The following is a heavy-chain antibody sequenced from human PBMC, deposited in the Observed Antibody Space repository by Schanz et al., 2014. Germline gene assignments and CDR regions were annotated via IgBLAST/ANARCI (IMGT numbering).Heavy chain of an antibody. CDR3: ARGTMPGTFDI. J-gene: IGHJ3*02. CDR2: IIPILDVG. CDR1: GGTFSTYT. Sequence: VQLVQSGAEVKRPGASVRVSCKASGGTFSTYTISWVRQAPGQGLEWMGRIIPILDVGNYAQQFQGRVTFTADKSTSTAYMELSSLRYEDTALYYCARGTMPGTFDIWGQGTMVTVSS. D-gene: IGHD2-2*01. V-gene: IGHV1-69*09.